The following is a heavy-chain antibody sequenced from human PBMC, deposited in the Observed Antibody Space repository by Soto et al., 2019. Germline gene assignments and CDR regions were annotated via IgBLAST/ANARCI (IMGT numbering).Heavy chain of an antibody. CDR1: GFTFSSYA. CDR2: ISYDGSNK. D-gene: IGHD6-13*01. J-gene: IGHJ4*02. V-gene: IGHV3-30-3*01. Sequence: QVQLVESGGGVVQPGRSLRLSCAASGFTFSSYAMHWVRQAPGKGLEWVAVISYDGSNKYYADSVKGRFTLSRDNSQNTLYMQMNSLRAEDTAVYYCASEARRQLDYWGQGTLVTVSS. CDR3: ASEARRQLDY.